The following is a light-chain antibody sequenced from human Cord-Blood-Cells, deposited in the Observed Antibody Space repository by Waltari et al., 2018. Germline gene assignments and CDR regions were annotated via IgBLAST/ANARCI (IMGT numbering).Light chain of an antibody. Sequence: QSALTQPASVSGSPGQSFTIPCTGTSSDVGGYNYGTWYQQHPGKAPKLMIYDVSNRPSWVSNRFSGSKSGNTASLTISGLQAEDEADYYCSSYTSSSTWVFGGGTKLTVL. V-gene: IGLV2-14*01. CDR3: SSYTSSSTWV. J-gene: IGLJ3*02. CDR2: DVS. CDR1: SSDVGGYNY.